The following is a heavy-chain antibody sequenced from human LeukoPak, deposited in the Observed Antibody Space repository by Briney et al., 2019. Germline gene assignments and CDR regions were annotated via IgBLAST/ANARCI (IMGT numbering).Heavy chain of an antibody. Sequence: GGSLRLSCAASGFTFSSYAMSWVRQAPGKGLEWVSAISGSGGSTYYADSVKGRSTISRDNSKNTLYLQMNSLRAEDTAVYYCAKDIGSWFGGLLGYFDYWGQGTLVTVSS. CDR3: AKDIGSWFGGLLGYFDY. CDR1: GFTFSSYA. D-gene: IGHD3-10*01. CDR2: ISGSGGST. J-gene: IGHJ4*02. V-gene: IGHV3-23*01.